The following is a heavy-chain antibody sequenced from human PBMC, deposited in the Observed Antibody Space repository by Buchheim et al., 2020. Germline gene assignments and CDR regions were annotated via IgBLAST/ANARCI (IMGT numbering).Heavy chain of an antibody. CDR2: VNRDGSRT. J-gene: IGHJ6*03. D-gene: IGHD2-2*02. V-gene: IGHV3-74*01. CDR1: GFTFSTYW. CDR3: ARCPTPQVDCSSASCYTDSYYYMDV. Sequence: EVHLVESGGGLVQPGGSLRLSCAASGFTFSTYWMHWVRQAPGKGLVWVSRVNRDGSRTNYADSVKGRFTISRDNAENTLYLQMNSLRAEDTAVYYCARCPTPQVDCSSASCYTDSYYYMDVWGKGTT.